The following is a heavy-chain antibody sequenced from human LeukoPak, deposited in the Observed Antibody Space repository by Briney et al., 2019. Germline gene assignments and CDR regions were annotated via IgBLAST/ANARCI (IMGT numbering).Heavy chain of an antibody. CDR3: ARDRYYYDSSGGFDP. D-gene: IGHD3-22*01. Sequence: GGSLRLSCAASGFTFSSYSMNWVRQAPGKELEWVSVIYSGGSTYYADSVKGRFTISRDNSKNTLYLQMNSLRAEDTAVYYCARDRYYYDSSGGFDPWGQGTLVTVSS. CDR1: GFTFSSYS. CDR2: IYSGGST. J-gene: IGHJ5*02. V-gene: IGHV3-53*01.